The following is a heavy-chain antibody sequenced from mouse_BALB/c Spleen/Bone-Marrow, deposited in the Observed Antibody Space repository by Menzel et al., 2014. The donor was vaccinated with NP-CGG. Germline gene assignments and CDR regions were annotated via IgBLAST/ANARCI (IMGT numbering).Heavy chain of an antibody. J-gene: IGHJ3*01. CDR1: GFTFSSFG. CDR3: ARGGNVAWFAY. V-gene: IGHV5-17*02. CDR2: ISSGSSTI. D-gene: IGHD2-1*01. Sequence: VQLKESGGGLVQPGGSRKLSCAASGFTFSSFGMHWVRPAPEKGLEWVAYISSGSSTIYYADTVKGRFTISRDNPKNTLFLQMASQRSEDTAMYYCARGGNVAWFAYWGQGTLVTVSA.